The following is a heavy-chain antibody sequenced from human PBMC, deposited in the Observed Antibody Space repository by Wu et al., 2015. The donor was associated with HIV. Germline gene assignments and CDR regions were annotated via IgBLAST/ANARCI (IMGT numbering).Heavy chain of an antibody. J-gene: IGHJ4*02. D-gene: IGHD3-10*01. V-gene: IGHV1-2*02. Sequence: QVQLVQSAVEVKKPGASVKVSCKASGYTFISYYIHWVRQAPEQGLEWMGWINPNSGVTTYAQKFQGRVTMTRDTSTSTVYMELNSLRSEDTAVYYCARRPLYGSEHLFDYVGQGTLVTVSS. CDR1: GYTFISYY. CDR3: ARRPLYGSEHLFDY. CDR2: INPNSGVT.